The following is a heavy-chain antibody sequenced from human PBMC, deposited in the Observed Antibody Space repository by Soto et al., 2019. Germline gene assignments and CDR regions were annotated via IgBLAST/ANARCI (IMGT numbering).Heavy chain of an antibody. CDR3: ARGRNSYGHGGFWFDP. CDR2: MNPNSGNT. CDR1: GYTFTSYD. Sequence: ASVEVSCKASGYTFTSYDINWVRQATGQGLEWMGWMNPNSGNTGYAQKFQGRVTMTRKTSISTAYMELSSMRSEDTAVYYCARGRNSYGHGGFWFDPWGQGTLITFSS. V-gene: IGHV1-8*01. J-gene: IGHJ5*02. D-gene: IGHD5-18*01.